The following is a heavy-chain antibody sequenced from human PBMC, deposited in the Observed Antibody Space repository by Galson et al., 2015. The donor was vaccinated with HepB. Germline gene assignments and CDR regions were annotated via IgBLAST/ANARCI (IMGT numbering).Heavy chain of an antibody. J-gene: IGHJ4*02. CDR3: AREKSTGRWLHHFDF. CDR1: ISSGGHF. CDR2: IYYSGSN. Sequence: ISSGGHFWSWIRQHPGKGLEWIGDIYYSGSNYYNPSLKSRVTISIDTSKNQFSLKVTSVTASDTAVYFCAREKSTGRWLHHFDFWGQGIPVTVSS. D-gene: IGHD5-24*01. V-gene: IGHV4-31*02.